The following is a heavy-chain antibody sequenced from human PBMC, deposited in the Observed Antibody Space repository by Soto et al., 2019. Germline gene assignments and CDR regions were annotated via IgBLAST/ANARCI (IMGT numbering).Heavy chain of an antibody. CDR1: GYTFTSYY. J-gene: IGHJ4*02. Sequence: ASVKVSFKASGYTFTSYYMHWVRQAPGQGLEWMGIINPSGGSTSYAQKFQGRVTMTRDTSTSTVYMELSSLRSEDTAVYYCARDMGIVGATMLDWGQGTLVTVSS. V-gene: IGHV1-46*01. CDR2: INPSGGST. D-gene: IGHD1-26*01. CDR3: ARDMGIVGATMLD.